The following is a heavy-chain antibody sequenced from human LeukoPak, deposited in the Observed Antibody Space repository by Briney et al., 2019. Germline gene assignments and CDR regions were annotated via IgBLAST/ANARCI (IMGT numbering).Heavy chain of an antibody. Sequence: GGSLRLSCAASGFTFSSYGMHWVRQAPGKGLEWVAVISYDGSNKYYADSVKGRFTISRDNSKNTLYLQMNSLRAEDTAVYYCAKDHWQWLVNNWFDPWGQGTLVTVSS. V-gene: IGHV3-30*18. D-gene: IGHD6-19*01. CDR2: ISYDGSNK. J-gene: IGHJ5*02. CDR1: GFTFSSYG. CDR3: AKDHWQWLVNNWFDP.